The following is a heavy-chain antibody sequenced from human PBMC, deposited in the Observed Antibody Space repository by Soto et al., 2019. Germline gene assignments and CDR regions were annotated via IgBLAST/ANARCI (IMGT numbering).Heavy chain of an antibody. CDR1: GGSISSGGYY. V-gene: IGHV4-31*03. CDR2: IYYSGST. CDR3: ARGPDRLRIHLRLD. Sequence: QVQLQESGPGLVKPSQTLSLTCTVSGGSISSGGYYWSWIRQHPGQGLEWIGYIYYSGSTYYNPSLKSRVTISVDTSKNQFSLKLSSVTAADTAVYYCARGPDRLRIHLRLDWGQGTLVTVSS. D-gene: IGHD4-17*01. J-gene: IGHJ1*01.